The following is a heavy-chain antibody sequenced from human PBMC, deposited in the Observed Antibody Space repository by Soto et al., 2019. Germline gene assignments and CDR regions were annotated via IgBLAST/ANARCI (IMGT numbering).Heavy chain of an antibody. Sequence: SVKVSCKASGYTFTSYYMHWVRQAPVQGLEWMGIINPSGGSTSYAQKFQGRVTMTRDTSTSTVYMELSSLRSEDTAVYYCARAYYDILTGVPSDAFDIWGQGTMVTVSS. J-gene: IGHJ3*02. D-gene: IGHD3-9*01. CDR3: ARAYYDILTGVPSDAFDI. CDR1: GYTFTSYY. V-gene: IGHV1-46*01. CDR2: INPSGGST.